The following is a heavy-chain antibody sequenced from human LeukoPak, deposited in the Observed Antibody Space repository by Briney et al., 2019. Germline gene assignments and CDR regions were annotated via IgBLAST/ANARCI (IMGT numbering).Heavy chain of an antibody. CDR1: GYTFTSYG. J-gene: IGHJ4*02. CDR2: ISPNSGGT. D-gene: IGHD3-22*01. CDR3: VRRAPPMIVNSYFDY. Sequence: GASVKVSCKASGYTFTSYGISWVRQAPGQGLEWMGWISPNSGGTNYAQKFQGRVTMTSDTSISTAYMELTRLKSDDTALYYCVRRAPPMIVNSYFDYWGQGTLVTVSS. V-gene: IGHV1-2*02.